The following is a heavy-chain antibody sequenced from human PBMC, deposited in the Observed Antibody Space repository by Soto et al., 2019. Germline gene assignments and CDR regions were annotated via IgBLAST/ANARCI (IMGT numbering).Heavy chain of an antibody. CDR3: LRVDNYVTPAPQDV. Sequence: QVQLVQSGDEVKKPGASVKVSCKASGYIFVNYGIAWVRQAPGQGLEWMGWISPYTGNTHSATKIQGRLTMTTDTSTSTVYMVLGSLTSDDTAVYYCLRVDNYVTPAPQDVWGQGTTVTVSS. J-gene: IGHJ6*02. CDR2: ISPYTGNT. D-gene: IGHD3-16*01. CDR1: GYIFVNYG. V-gene: IGHV1-18*01.